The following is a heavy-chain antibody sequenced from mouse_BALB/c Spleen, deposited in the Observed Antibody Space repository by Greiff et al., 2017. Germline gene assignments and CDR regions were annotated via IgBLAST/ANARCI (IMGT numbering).Heavy chain of an antibody. Sequence: QVQLKESGAELVRPGVSVKISCKGSGYTFTDYAMHWVKQSHAKSLEWIGVISTYYGDASYNQKFKGKATMTVDKSSSTAYMELARLTSEDSAIYYCAREEYYGSSPYYFDYWGQGTTLTVSS. J-gene: IGHJ2*01. CDR2: ISTYYGDA. CDR1: GYTFTDYA. CDR3: AREEYYGSSPYYFDY. D-gene: IGHD1-1*01. V-gene: IGHV1S137*01.